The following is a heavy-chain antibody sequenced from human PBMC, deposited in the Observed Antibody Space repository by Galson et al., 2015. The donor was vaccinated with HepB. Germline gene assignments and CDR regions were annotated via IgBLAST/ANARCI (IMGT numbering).Heavy chain of an antibody. CDR3: ARGGGAAAGSDIGDY. CDR2: ISSSSSYT. V-gene: IGHV3-11*06. Sequence: SLRLSCAASGFTFSDYYMSWIRQAPGKGLEWVSYISSSSSYTNYADSVKGRFTISRDNAKNSLYLQMNSLRAEDTAVYYCARGGGAAAGSDIGDYWGQGTLVTVSS. J-gene: IGHJ4*02. D-gene: IGHD6-13*01. CDR1: GFTFSDYY.